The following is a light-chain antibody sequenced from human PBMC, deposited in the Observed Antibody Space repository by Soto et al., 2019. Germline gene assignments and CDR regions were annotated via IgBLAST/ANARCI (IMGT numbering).Light chain of an antibody. CDR2: GAS. Sequence: EIMMKQSPATLSVSPGERATLSCRASQSVSSNLAWYQQKPGQAPRLLIYGASTRATGIPARFSGSGSGTEFTLTISSLQSEDFAVYYCQQYNNWPPRTFGQGTMVDI. CDR1: QSVSSN. J-gene: IGKJ1*01. V-gene: IGKV3-15*01. CDR3: QQYNNWPPRT.